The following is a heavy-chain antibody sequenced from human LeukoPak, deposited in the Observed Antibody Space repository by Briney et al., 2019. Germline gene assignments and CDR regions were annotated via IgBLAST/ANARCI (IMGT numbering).Heavy chain of an antibody. J-gene: IGHJ6*03. CDR1: GYTFTSYD. CDR3: ARVGVGATHRWDYYYYYMDV. CDR2: MNPNSGNT. V-gene: IGHV1-8*03. D-gene: IGHD1-26*01. Sequence: ASVKVSCKASGYTFTSYDINWVRQATGQGLEWMGWMNPNSGNTGYAQKFQGRVTITRNTSISTAYMELSSLRPEDTAVYYCARVGVGATHRWDYYYYYMDVWGKGTTVTVSS.